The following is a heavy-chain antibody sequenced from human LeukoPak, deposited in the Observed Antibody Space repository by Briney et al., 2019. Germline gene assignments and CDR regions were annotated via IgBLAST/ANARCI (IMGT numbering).Heavy chain of an antibody. CDR2: IYYSGST. J-gene: IGHJ4*02. CDR3: AGGAEVYFDY. D-gene: IGHD3-16*01. V-gene: IGHV4-59*11. Sequence: SETLSLTCTVSGGSISSHYWSWIRQPPGKGLEWIGYIYYSGSTNYNPSLKSRVTISVDTSKNQFSLKLSSVTAADTAVYYCAGGAEVYFDYWGQGTLVTVSS. CDR1: GGSISSHY.